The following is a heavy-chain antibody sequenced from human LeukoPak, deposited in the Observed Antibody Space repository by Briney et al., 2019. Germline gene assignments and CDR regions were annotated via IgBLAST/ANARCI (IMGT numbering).Heavy chain of an antibody. Sequence: PSETLSLTCAVYGGSFRGYYWSWIRQPPGKGLEWIGEINHSGSTNYNPSLKSRVTISVDTSKNQFSLKLSSVTAADTAVYYCARRSSDYWGQGTLVTVSS. CDR1: GGSFRGYY. CDR2: INHSGST. J-gene: IGHJ4*02. V-gene: IGHV4-34*01. CDR3: ARRSSDY. D-gene: IGHD6-13*01.